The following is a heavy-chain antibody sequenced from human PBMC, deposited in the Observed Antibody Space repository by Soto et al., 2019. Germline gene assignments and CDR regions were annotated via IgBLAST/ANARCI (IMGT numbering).Heavy chain of an antibody. CDR3: ARDQLAVAVFDY. CDR2: IYYSGST. D-gene: IGHD1-1*01. V-gene: IGHV4-31*03. Sequence: QVQLQESGPGLVKPSQTLSLTCTVSGGSISSGGYYWSWIRQHPGMVLEWIGYIYYSGSTYYNPSLKRRVNISADMSRSQFSLKLSSVTAADTAVYYCARDQLAVAVFDYWCQGTLVTVSS. CDR1: GGSISSGGYY. J-gene: IGHJ4*02.